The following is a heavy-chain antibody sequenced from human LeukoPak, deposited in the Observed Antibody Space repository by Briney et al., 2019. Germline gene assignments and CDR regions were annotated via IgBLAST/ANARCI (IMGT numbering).Heavy chain of an antibody. CDR2: IYPGDSDT. CDR1: GHSFTSYW. Sequence: GGSLRLSCKGSGHSFTSYWIGWVRQMPGKGLEWMGIIYPGDSDTRYSPSFQGQVTISADKSINTAYLQWNSLKASDTAIYYCARSRDWNYDLWGQGTLVTVSS. D-gene: IGHD1-7*01. CDR3: ARSRDWNYDL. J-gene: IGHJ4*02. V-gene: IGHV5-51*01.